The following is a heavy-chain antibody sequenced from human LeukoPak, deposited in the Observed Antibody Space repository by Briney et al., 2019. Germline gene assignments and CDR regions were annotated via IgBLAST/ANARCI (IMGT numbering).Heavy chain of an antibody. CDR3: ARVEYSSSWHEDY. V-gene: IGHV3-66*01. CDR2: IYSGGST. D-gene: IGHD6-13*01. Sequence: GGSLRLSCAASGVTASSNYMSWVRQAPGKGLEWVSVIYSGGSTYYADSVKGRFTISRDNSKYTLYLQMNSLRAEDTAVYYCARVEYSSSWHEDYWGQGTLVTVSS. CDR1: GVTASSNY. J-gene: IGHJ4*02.